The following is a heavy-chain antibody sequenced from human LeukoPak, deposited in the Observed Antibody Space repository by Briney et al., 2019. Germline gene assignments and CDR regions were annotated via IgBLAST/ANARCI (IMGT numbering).Heavy chain of an antibody. J-gene: IGHJ4*02. V-gene: IGHV4-59*01. Sequence: PSETLSLTCTVSGGSISSYYWSWIRQPPGKGLEWIGYIYYSGSTKYKPSLKSRVAISVDTSKNQFSLKLSSVTAADTAVYYCAKGEDYGSGTVHFASWGQGTLVTVSS. CDR1: GGSISSYY. D-gene: IGHD3-10*01. CDR2: IYYSGST. CDR3: AKGEDYGSGTVHFAS.